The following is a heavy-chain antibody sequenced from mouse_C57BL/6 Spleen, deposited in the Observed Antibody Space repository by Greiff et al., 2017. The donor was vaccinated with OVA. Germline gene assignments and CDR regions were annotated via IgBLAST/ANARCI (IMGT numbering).Heavy chain of an antibody. D-gene: IGHD1-1*01. J-gene: IGHJ2*01. CDR2: IDPSDIET. V-gene: IGHV1-52*01. CDR3: ARGPYYYGSSSPYFDY. CDR1: GYTFTSYW. Sequence: QVQLQQSGTELVKPGASVKLSCKASGYTFTSYWMHWVKQRPIQGLEWIGNIDPSDIETHYNQKFKDKATLTVDKSSSTAYMQLSSLTSEDSAVYYCARGPYYYGSSSPYFDYWGQGTTLTVSS.